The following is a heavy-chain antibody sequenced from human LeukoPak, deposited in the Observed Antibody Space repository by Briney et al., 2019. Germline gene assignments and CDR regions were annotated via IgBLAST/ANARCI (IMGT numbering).Heavy chain of an antibody. J-gene: IGHJ4*02. D-gene: IGHD2-15*01. Sequence: KSGGSLRLSCAGSGFTFSDYYMTWIRQGPGKGLEWLTYISGSGGSTYYADSVEGRFTISRDNAKNSVYLQMDSLRVEDTALYYCARAKDFVVLWGQGTLVAVSS. CDR2: ISGSGGST. CDR1: GFTFSDYY. CDR3: ARAKDFVVL. V-gene: IGHV3-11*01.